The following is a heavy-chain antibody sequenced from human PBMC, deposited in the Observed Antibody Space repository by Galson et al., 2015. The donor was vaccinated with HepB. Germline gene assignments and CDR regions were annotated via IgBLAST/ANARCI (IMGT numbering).Heavy chain of an antibody. CDR3: ARAGQLVLPPYYYYMDV. Sequence: SEPLSLTCTVSGGSISSSSYYWGWIRQPPGKGLEWIGSIYYSGSTNYNPSLKSRVTMSVDTSKNQFSLKLSSVTAADTAVYYCARAGQLVLPPYYYYMDVWGKGTTVTVSS. J-gene: IGHJ6*03. CDR2: IYYSGST. V-gene: IGHV4-39*07. CDR1: GGSISSSSYY. D-gene: IGHD6-6*01.